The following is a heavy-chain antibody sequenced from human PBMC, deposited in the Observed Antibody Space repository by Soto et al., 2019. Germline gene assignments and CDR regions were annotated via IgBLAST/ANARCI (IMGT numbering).Heavy chain of an antibody. CDR1: GGSLSGYY. CDR2: VKDGGHT. D-gene: IGHD5-12*01. CDR3: ARGQEGVVATH. Sequence: QVQLQQWGAGLLKPSETLSLNCAVTGGSLSGYYWSWIRQPPGKGLEWIGEVKDGGHTNYSPSLRGRVTISSDTSNNQSSLRLNSVTAAGTGVYYCARGQEGVVATHWDQGSLVTVSS. V-gene: IGHV4-34*01. J-gene: IGHJ4*02.